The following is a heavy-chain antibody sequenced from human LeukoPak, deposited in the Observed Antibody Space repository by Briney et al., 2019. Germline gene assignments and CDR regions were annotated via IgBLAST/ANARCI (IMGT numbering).Heavy chain of an antibody. V-gene: IGHV3-30*02. Sequence: GGSLRLSCPASGFVHSDYVMHGVRQAPGKGLEGVAFVRHDGSNEYYVDSVKGRFTISRDKSKSTLYLQMNSLRVEDTAVYACAKESDSGYHSEGPRNWGQGTLVTVSS. J-gene: IGHJ4*02. CDR1: GFVHSDYV. CDR2: VRHDGSNE. D-gene: IGHD5-12*01. CDR3: AKESDSGYHSEGPRN.